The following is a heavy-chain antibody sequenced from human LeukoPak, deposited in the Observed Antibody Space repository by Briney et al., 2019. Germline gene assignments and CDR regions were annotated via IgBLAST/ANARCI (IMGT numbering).Heavy chain of an antibody. Sequence: PGGSLRLSCAASGFTFSSYSMNWVRQAPGKGLEWVSSISSSSSYIYYADSVKGRFTISRDNAKNSLYLQMNSLRAEDTAVYYCARTSRDGYNFDAFDIWGQGTMVTVSS. J-gene: IGHJ3*02. CDR3: ARTSRDGYNFDAFDI. D-gene: IGHD5-24*01. V-gene: IGHV3-21*01. CDR2: ISSSSSYI. CDR1: GFTFSSYS.